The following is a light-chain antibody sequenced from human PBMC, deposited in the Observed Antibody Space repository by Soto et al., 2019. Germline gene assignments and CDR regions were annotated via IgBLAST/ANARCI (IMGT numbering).Light chain of an antibody. V-gene: IGKV1-39*01. J-gene: IGKJ1*01. CDR3: QQACGAPPT. Sequence: DIQVTQSPSSLSASVGDRVTITCRASQSITTFLNWYQQKPGNAPKLLIYAASSLQTGVSSRFSGSGSGTDFTLTICSLQREDFATYYCQQACGAPPTFGQGTKVEIK. CDR2: AAS. CDR1: QSITTF.